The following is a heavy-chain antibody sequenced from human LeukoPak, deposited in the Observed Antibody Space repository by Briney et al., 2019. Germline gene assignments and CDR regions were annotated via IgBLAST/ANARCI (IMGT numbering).Heavy chain of an antibody. Sequence: PRGSLRLSCAASGFTFSNYGMHWVRQAPGKGLEWVAVIWYDGSNKYYTDSVKGRFTISRDNSKNTLYLQMNSLRAEDTAVYYCATPGIAVAGFDYWGQGTLVTVSS. J-gene: IGHJ4*02. CDR1: GFTFSNYG. V-gene: IGHV3-33*01. CDR2: IWYDGSNK. D-gene: IGHD6-19*01. CDR3: ATPGIAVAGFDY.